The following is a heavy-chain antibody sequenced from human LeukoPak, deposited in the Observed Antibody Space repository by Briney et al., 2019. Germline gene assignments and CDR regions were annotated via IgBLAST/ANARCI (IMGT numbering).Heavy chain of an antibody. J-gene: IGHJ4*02. D-gene: IGHD3-22*01. Sequence: SETLSLTCTVSGGSISSSSYYWGWIRQPPGKGLEWIGEINHSGSTNYNPSLKSRVTISVDTSKNQFSLKLSSVTAADTAVYYCARAEYYYDSSAPRPFDYWGQGTLVTVSS. V-gene: IGHV4-39*07. CDR1: GGSISSSSYY. CDR3: ARAEYYYDSSAPRPFDY. CDR2: INHSGST.